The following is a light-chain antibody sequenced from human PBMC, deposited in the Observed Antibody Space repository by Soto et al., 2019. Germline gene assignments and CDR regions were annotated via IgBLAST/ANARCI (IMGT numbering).Light chain of an antibody. J-gene: IGLJ1*01. Sequence: QSALTQPASVSGSPGQSITISCTGTSSDIGVYNYVSWYQQHPGKAPKLIIYEVSSRPSGVSNRFSGSKSGNTASLTISGLQAEDEAEYYCSSYTISSTRVFGTGTKLTVL. CDR3: SSYTISSTRV. V-gene: IGLV2-14*01. CDR1: SSDIGVYNY. CDR2: EVS.